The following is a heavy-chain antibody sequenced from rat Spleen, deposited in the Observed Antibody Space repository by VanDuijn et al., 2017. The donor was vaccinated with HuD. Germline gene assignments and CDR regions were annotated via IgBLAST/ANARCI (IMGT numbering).Heavy chain of an antibody. Sequence: EVELVESGGGLVQPGRSLKISCVASGFSFKNYWMTWIRQAPGKGLEWVASITNSGGSTYYPDSMKGRFTISRDNAKSTLYLQMDSLRSEDTATYYWATHYNYFDYWGQGVMVTVSS. CDR3: ATHYNYFDY. J-gene: IGHJ2*01. V-gene: IGHV5-31*01. CDR2: ITNSGGST. D-gene: IGHD1-1*01. CDR1: GFSFKNYW.